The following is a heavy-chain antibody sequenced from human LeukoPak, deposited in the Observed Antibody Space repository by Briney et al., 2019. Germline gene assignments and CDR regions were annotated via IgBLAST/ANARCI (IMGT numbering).Heavy chain of an antibody. V-gene: IGHV3-33*06. Sequence: TGGSLRLSCAASGFTFSSYGMHWVRQAPGKGLEWVAVIWYDGSNKYYADSVKGRFTISRDNSKNTLYLQMSSLRAEDTAVYYCAKVTRMGAFDIWGQGTMVTVSS. CDR2: IWYDGSNK. CDR3: AKVTRMGAFDI. CDR1: GFTFSSYG. D-gene: IGHD1-14*01. J-gene: IGHJ3*02.